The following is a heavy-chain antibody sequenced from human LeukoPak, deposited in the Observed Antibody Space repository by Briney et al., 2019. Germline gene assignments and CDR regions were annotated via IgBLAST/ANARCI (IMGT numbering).Heavy chain of an antibody. J-gene: IGHJ5*02. CDR3: STHFGVVSWFDP. CDR1: GFTFSNAW. V-gene: IGHV3-15*01. D-gene: IGHD3-3*01. CDR2: IISKTDGGTT. Sequence: PGGSLRLSCAASGFTFSNAWMSCVRQAPGEGLEWVGRIISKTDGGTTDYPAPVKGRLTTSRENPKTTLYLQRNSLKTEDTAVYYCSTHFGVVSWFDPCGEG.